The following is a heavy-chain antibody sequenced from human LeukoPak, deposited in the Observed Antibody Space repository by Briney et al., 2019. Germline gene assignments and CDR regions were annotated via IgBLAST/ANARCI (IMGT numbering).Heavy chain of an antibody. V-gene: IGHV3-7*03. CDR1: GFTFSSYW. CDR2: INEDGSHE. Sequence: GGSLRLSCAASGFTFSSYWMRWVRQAPGKGLEWVANINEDGSHEYYMDSVKGRFTISRDNAKKSLYLQMNRLGAEDTAIYYCVQDWAWGAFGYWGQGTLVTVSS. D-gene: IGHD7-27*01. CDR3: VQDWAWGAFGY. J-gene: IGHJ4*02.